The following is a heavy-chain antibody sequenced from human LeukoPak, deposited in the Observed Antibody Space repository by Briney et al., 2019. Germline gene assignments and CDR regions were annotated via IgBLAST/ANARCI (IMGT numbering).Heavy chain of an antibody. CDR3: ARARPESFSSDWYRRGYNYYMDV. D-gene: IGHD6-19*01. V-gene: IGHV2-70*11. CDR1: GFSLSTSGMC. Sequence: SGPALVKPTQTLTLTCTFSGFSLSTSGMCVSWIRQPPGKALEWLARIDWDDDKYYSTSLKTRLSISKDTSKNQVVLTMTNMDPVDIATYYCARARPESFSSDWYRRGYNYYMDVWGKGTTVTISS. CDR2: IDWDDDK. J-gene: IGHJ6*03.